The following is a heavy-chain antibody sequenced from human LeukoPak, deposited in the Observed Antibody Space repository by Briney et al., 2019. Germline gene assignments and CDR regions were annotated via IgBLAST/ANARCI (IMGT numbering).Heavy chain of an antibody. V-gene: IGHV3-21*01. CDR2: ISSSSSCI. D-gene: IGHD6-19*01. J-gene: IGHJ5*02. CDR1: GFTFSSYS. CDR3: ARHKGYSSGWYEDWFDP. Sequence: PGGSLRLSCAASGFTFSSYSMNWVRQAPGKGLEWVSSISSSSSCIYYADSVKGRFTISRDNAKNSLYLQMNSLRAEDTAVYYCARHKGYSSGWYEDWFDPWGQGTLVTVSS.